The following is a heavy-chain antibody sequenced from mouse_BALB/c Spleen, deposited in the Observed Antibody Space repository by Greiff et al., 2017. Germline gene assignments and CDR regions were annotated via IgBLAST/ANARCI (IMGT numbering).Heavy chain of an antibody. D-gene: IGHD2-4*01. CDR2: ISSGGST. CDR3: ARGEDDYDGYYFDY. V-gene: IGHV5-6-5*01. CDR1: GFTFSSYA. Sequence: EVQRVESGGGLVKPGGSLKLSCAASGFTFSSYAMSWVRQTPEKRLEWVASISSGGSTYYPDSVKGRFTISRDNARNILYLQMSSLRSEDTAMYYCARGEDDYDGYYFDYWGQGTTLTVSS. J-gene: IGHJ2*01.